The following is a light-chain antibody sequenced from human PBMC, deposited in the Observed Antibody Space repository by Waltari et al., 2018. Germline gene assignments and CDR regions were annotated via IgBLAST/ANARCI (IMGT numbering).Light chain of an antibody. CDR2: GAS. CDR1: QSVSSF. Sequence: EIVLTKSPGTLSLSPGERATLSCRASQSVSSFLAWYQQKPGQAPRLLIYGASSRAAGIPDRFSGSGSGTDFTLTISRLEPEDFALYYCQQYGSSPPNTFGQGTKLEI. J-gene: IGKJ2*01. CDR3: QQYGSSPPNT. V-gene: IGKV3-20*01.